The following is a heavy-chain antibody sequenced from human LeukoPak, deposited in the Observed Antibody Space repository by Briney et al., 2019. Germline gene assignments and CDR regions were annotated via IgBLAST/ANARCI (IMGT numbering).Heavy chain of an antibody. CDR2: IYSDGDT. J-gene: IGHJ4*02. D-gene: IGHD6-19*01. CDR3: ARDRSVGGISDY. CDR1: AFTATTIC. V-gene: IGHV3-66*01. Sequence: TRGSLRPSCQLSAFTATTICTRCDRQAPGKGLEWVSIIYSDGDTYYADSVKGRFTISRDNSKNTLYLQMNSLRAEDTAVYYCARDRSVGGISDYWGQGTLVTVSS.